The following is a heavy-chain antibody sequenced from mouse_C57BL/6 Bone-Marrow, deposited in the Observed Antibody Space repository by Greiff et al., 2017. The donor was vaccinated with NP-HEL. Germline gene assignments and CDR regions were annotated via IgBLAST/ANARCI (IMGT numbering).Heavy chain of an antibody. D-gene: IGHD1-1*01. V-gene: IGHV1-50*01. CDR1: GYTFTSYW. Sequence: QVQLQQPGAELVKPGASVKLSCKASGYTFTSYWMQWVKQRPGQGLEWIGEIDPSDSYTNYNQKFKGKATLTVDTSSSTAYMQLSSLTSEDSAVDYCARGTTVAFDYWGQGTTLTVSS. CDR2: IDPSDSYT. CDR3: ARGTTVAFDY. J-gene: IGHJ2*01.